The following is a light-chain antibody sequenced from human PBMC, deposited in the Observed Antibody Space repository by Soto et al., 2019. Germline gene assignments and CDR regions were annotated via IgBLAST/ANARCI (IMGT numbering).Light chain of an antibody. CDR3: QQSYSTSRT. CDR2: AAS. V-gene: IGKV1-39*01. CDR1: QSINTY. J-gene: IGKJ1*01. Sequence: DIQMTQSPSSLSASVGDRVTITCRASQSINTYLNWYQQKPGKAPKLLIYAASSLQSGVPSRFSGSGSGTDFTLTISSLQPEDFATYHCQQSYSTSRTLGQGTKVEIK.